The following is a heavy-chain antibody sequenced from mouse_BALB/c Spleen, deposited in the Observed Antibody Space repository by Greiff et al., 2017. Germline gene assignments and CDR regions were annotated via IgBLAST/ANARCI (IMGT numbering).Heavy chain of an antibody. CDR3: ARWEPRSPLFAY. Sequence: VQLQQPGAELVKPGASVKLSCKASGYTFTSYYMYWVKQRPGQGLEWIGGINPSNGGTNFNEKFKSKATLTVDKSSSTAYMQLSSLTSEDSAVYYCARWEPRSPLFAYWGQGTLVTVSA. J-gene: IGHJ3*01. V-gene: IGHV1S81*02. D-gene: IGHD4-1*01. CDR2: INPSNGGT. CDR1: GYTFTSYY.